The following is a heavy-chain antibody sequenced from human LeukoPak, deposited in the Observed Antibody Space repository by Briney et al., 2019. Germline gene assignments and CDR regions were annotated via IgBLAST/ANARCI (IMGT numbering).Heavy chain of an antibody. V-gene: IGHV3-48*03. CDR1: GFTFSNYE. Sequence: QPGGSLRLSCAASGFTFSNYEMNWIRQAPGKGLEWISYISNSGNTKYYADSAKGRFSISRDNANNSVYLQMNNLRAEDTAVYYCAAVIDYWGQGTLVTVSS. J-gene: IGHJ4*02. CDR2: ISNSGNTK. CDR3: AAVIDY.